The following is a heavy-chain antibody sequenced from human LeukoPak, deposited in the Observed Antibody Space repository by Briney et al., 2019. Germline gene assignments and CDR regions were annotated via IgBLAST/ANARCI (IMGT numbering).Heavy chain of an antibody. V-gene: IGHV3-23*01. Sequence: LPGGSLRLSCAASGFTFSSYAMSWIRQAPGKGLEWISAVSGNGINTFYADSVKGRFTISRDNSKNTLYLQINSLRAEDTALYYCATFIAYSTPFDYWGQGTQVTVAS. CDR1: GFTFSSYA. D-gene: IGHD2/OR15-2a*01. J-gene: IGHJ4*02. CDR3: ATFIAYSTPFDY. CDR2: VSGNGINT.